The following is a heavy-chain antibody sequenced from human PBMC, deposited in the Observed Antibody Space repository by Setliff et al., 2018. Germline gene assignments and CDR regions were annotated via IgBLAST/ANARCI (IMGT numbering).Heavy chain of an antibody. D-gene: IGHD2-15*01. CDR3: ARGVDYCMDV. V-gene: IGHV3-30*02. Sequence: PGESLKISCAASGITLSSYGMDWVRQVPGKGLEWVSFIQTNGNDKNYADSVKGRFTIYRDDSKNTLYLQMDSLRPEDTAIYYCARGVDYCMDVWGKGTTVTVSS. CDR2: IQTNGNDK. J-gene: IGHJ6*03. CDR1: GITLSSYG.